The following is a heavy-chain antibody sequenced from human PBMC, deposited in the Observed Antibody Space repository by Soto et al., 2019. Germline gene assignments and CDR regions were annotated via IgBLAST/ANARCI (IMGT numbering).Heavy chain of an antibody. CDR1: GFTFNSYG. CDR3: AKAFGYSSYWYYFDF. Sequence: PGGSLRLSCAASGFTFNSYGMHWVRQAPGKGLEWVAVISYDGSNEYYADSVKGRFSISRDNSKNTLYLQMNSLRAEDTAAYYCAKAFGYSSYWYYFDFWGQGTLVTVSS. V-gene: IGHV3-30*18. J-gene: IGHJ4*02. CDR2: ISYDGSNE. D-gene: IGHD6-13*01.